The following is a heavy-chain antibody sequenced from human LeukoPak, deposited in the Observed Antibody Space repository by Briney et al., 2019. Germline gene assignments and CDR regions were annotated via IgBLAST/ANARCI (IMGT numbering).Heavy chain of an antibody. CDR1: GFTFSSYE. CDR2: ISSSGSTI. J-gene: IGHJ6*04. D-gene: IGHD3-10*02. V-gene: IGHV3-48*03. Sequence: GGSLILSCATSGFTFSSYEMNWVRQAPGKGLEWVSYISSSGSTIYYADSVKGRFTISRDNAKNSLYLQMNSLRAEDTAVYYCAELGITMIGGVWGKGTTVTISS. CDR3: AELGITMIGGV.